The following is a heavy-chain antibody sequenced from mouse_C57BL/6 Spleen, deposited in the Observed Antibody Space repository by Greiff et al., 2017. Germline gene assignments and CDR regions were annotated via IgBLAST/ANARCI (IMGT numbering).Heavy chain of an antibody. CDR1: GYTFTSYW. CDR2: INPSSGGT. V-gene: IGHV1-53*01. J-gene: IGHJ3*01. Sequence: QVQLQQPGTELVKPGASVKLSCKASGYTFTSYWMHWVKQRPGPGLEWIGNINPSSGGTNYNEKFKSKATLTVDKSASTAYMQLSSLTSEDSAGYYCARDYYGSPSGLAYWGQGTLVTVSA. CDR3: ARDYYGSPSGLAY. D-gene: IGHD1-1*01.